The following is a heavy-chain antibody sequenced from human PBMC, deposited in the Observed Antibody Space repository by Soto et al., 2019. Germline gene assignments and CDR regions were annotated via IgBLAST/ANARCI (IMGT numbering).Heavy chain of an antibody. CDR3: AAGDYYDSSGYSSDY. CDR1: GFTFTSST. V-gene: IGHV1-58*01. J-gene: IGHJ4*02. Sequence: AASVKVSCKASGFTFTSSTVQWVRQARGQRLEWIGWIVVGSGNTIYAQKFQERVTITRDMSTSTAYMELSSLRSEDTAVYYCAAGDYYDSSGYSSDYWGQGTLVTVSS. CDR2: IVVGSGNT. D-gene: IGHD3-22*01.